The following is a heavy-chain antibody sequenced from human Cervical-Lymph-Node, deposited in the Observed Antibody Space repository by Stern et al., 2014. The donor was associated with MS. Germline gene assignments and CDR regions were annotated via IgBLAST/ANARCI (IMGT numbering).Heavy chain of an antibody. V-gene: IGHV3-53*01. CDR2: IYSDGST. Sequence: EVQLVESGGGLIQPGGSLRLSCAASGFIVSSRYMSWVRQAPGKGPEWVSVIYSDGSTFYAESVKGRFTASRDNSQNTVYLQMNSLRVEDTAVYYCARESRSTGSYYFDFWGQGTLVTVSS. D-gene: IGHD1-1*01. J-gene: IGHJ4*02. CDR3: ARESRSTGSYYFDF. CDR1: GFIVSSRY.